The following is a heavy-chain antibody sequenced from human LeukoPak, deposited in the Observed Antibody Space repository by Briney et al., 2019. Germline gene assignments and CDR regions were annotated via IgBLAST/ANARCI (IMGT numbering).Heavy chain of an antibody. Sequence: SETLSLTCTVSGASFSSYYWSWLRQPPGKGLEWIAYIFYNGNTKYNPSFKSRVTISVDTSKTQFSLKVTSVTAADTAVYYCARAPRDRGYCGATSCFEYMDVWGRGTTVTVSS. D-gene: IGHD2-2*01. CDR1: GASFSSYY. J-gene: IGHJ6*03. V-gene: IGHV4-59*01. CDR3: ARAPRDRGYCGATSCFEYMDV. CDR2: IFYNGNT.